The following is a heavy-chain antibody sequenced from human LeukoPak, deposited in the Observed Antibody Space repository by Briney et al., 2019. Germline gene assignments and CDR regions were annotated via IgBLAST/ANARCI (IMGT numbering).Heavy chain of an antibody. V-gene: IGHV3-48*03. CDR1: GYTFSRYD. CDR3: ARFKYSSSDLDY. D-gene: IGHD6-6*01. CDR2: ISSSGSTI. Sequence: GGSLRLFCAASGYTFSRYDMNWVRQAPGKGLEWVSYISSSGSTIYYADSVKGRFTISRDNAKNSLYLQMNRLRAEDTAVYYCARFKYSSSDLDYWGQGTLVTVSS. J-gene: IGHJ4*02.